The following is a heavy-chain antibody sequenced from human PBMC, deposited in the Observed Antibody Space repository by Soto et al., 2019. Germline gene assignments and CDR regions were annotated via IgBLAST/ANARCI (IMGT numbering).Heavy chain of an antibody. CDR3: AKDDHDTSYRYDAFDI. D-gene: IGHD4-4*01. V-gene: IGHV3-23*01. Sequence: EVQLLESGGGLVQPGGSLRLSCVASGFTFISYGMSWVRQAPGEGLEWVSSISGSGGTTYYADSVKGRFTISRDNSKNTVYLQMNSLRAEDTAVYYCAKDDHDTSYRYDAFDIWGQGTMVTVSS. CDR1: GFTFISYG. J-gene: IGHJ3*02. CDR2: ISGSGGTT.